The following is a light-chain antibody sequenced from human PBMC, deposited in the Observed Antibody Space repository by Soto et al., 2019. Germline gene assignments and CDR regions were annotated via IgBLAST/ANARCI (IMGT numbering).Light chain of an antibody. J-gene: IGKJ2*01. V-gene: IGKV3-20*01. CDR1: QSVSSTY. Sequence: EIVLTQSPGTLSLSPGERATLSCRTSQSVSSTYLAWYQQRPGQAPSLLIYGASSRATGIPDRFSGSVSGTDFTLTISRLEPEVFAVYYCQLYGSSPPMYTFGQGTKLEIK. CDR2: GAS. CDR3: QLYGSSPPMYT.